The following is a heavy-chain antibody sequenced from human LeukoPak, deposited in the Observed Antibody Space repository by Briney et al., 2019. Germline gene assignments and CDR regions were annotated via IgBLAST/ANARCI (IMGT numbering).Heavy chain of an antibody. Sequence: GGSLRLSCAASGFTFSSYAMHWVRQAPGKGLEWVAVISYDGSNKYYADSVKGRFTISRDNSKNTLYLQMNSLRADDTAVYYCARSLDNSSLYYYFDYWGQGTLVTVSS. V-gene: IGHV3-30*04. CDR2: ISYDGSNK. D-gene: IGHD6-13*01. J-gene: IGHJ4*02. CDR3: ARSLDNSSLYYYFDY. CDR1: GFTFSSYA.